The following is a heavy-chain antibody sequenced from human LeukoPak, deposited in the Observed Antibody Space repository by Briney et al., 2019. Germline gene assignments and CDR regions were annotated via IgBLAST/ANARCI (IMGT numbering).Heavy chain of an antibody. CDR2: ISAYNGYT. CDR3: ARGKAVTTEVTQYFQH. Sequence: GASVKVSCKASGYTFTNYGISWVRQAPGQGLEWMGWISAYNGYTDYAQNLQFRVTMTTDTSTSTAYMELRSLRSDDTAVYYCARGKAVTTEVTQYFQHWGQGTLVTVSS. D-gene: IGHD4-23*01. CDR1: GYTFTNYG. V-gene: IGHV1-18*01. J-gene: IGHJ1*01.